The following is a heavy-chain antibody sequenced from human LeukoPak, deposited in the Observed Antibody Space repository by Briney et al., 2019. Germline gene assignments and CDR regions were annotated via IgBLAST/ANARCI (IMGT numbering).Heavy chain of an antibody. CDR3: AKGSYYDSSGSFYFDY. J-gene: IGHJ4*02. V-gene: IGHV3-7*03. CDR1: GFPLTTYW. D-gene: IGHD3-22*01. Sequence: GGSLRLSCAATGFPLTTYWMSWVRQAPGKGLEWVANINEDGYEKYYVGSVKGRFTISRDNSKNTLYVQVNSLGTEDTAAYYCAKGSYYDSSGSFYFDYWGQGTLVTVSS. CDR2: INEDGYEK.